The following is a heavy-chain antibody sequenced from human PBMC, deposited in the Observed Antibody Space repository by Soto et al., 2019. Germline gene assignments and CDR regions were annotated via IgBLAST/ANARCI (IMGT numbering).Heavy chain of an antibody. Sequence: TSETLSLTCAVYGGSFSGYYWSWIRQPPGKGLEWIGEINHSGSTNYNPSLKSRVTISVDTSKNQFSLKLSSVTAADTAVYYCASWPTRSSKTGAQSNYYYGSGSRAEYFQHWGQGTLVTVSS. CDR3: ASWPTRSSKTGAQSNYYYGSGSRAEYFQH. V-gene: IGHV4-34*01. J-gene: IGHJ1*01. CDR2: INHSGST. CDR1: GGSFSGYY. D-gene: IGHD3-10*01.